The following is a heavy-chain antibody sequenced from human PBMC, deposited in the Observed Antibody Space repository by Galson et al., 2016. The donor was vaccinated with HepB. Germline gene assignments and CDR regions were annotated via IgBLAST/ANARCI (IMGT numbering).Heavy chain of an antibody. V-gene: IGHV4-34*01. J-gene: IGHJ1*01. D-gene: IGHD4-17*01. CDR2: IHHSGIT. Sequence: ETLSLTCAVHGGMFSGYYWGWVRQPPGGGLEWIGEIHHSGITYYNQSLKSRVIISLDKSTNQFSLKLTSVSAADTAVYYCARMRYGDYSRTRRAEYFQHWGQGTLVTVSS. CDR3: ARMRYGDYSRTRRAEYFQH. CDR1: GGMFSGYY.